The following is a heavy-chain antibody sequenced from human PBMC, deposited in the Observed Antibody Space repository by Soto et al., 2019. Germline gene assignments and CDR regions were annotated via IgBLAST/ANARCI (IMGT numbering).Heavy chain of an antibody. V-gene: IGHV3-23*01. CDR3: AKKVNYGSGSQFFDY. D-gene: IGHD3-10*01. Sequence: GGSLRISCAASGFSFSSYSMSWVRQATGKPLEWVSGFRSGGDDDTTYYAESVRVRFTISRDNSKNTLFLQMNSLRAEDTAIYNCAKKVNYGSGSQFFDYWGQGTLVTVSS. J-gene: IGHJ4*02. CDR1: GFSFSSYS. CDR2: FRSGGDDDTT.